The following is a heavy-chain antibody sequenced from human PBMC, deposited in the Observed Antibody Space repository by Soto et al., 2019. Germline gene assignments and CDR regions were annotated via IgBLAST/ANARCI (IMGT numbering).Heavy chain of an antibody. Sequence: QLQLQESGPGLVKPSETLSLTCTVSGGSIKSGSYYWGWVRQPPGKGLQWIGSIHHGGSTYYNPSLTSRVTMSIDSSKNQFSLQLTSVTAADRAVYYCARHLTGHTTIFAVSDSGYMDFWGKGTTVAVSS. V-gene: IGHV4-39*01. CDR3: ARHLTGHTTIFAVSDSGYMDF. CDR2: IHHGGST. D-gene: IGHD3-3*01. CDR1: GGSIKSGSYY. J-gene: IGHJ6*03.